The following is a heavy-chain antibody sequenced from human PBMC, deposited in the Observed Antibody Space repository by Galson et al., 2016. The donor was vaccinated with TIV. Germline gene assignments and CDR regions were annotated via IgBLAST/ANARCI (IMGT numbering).Heavy chain of an antibody. J-gene: IGHJ6*02. CDR1: GGTPDDSA. CDR3: IKDLTDGGADV. CDR2: LFSDGRTT. Sequence: SLRLSCAVSGGTPDDSAMHWVRHAPGKGLEWVSGLFSDGRTTDYVDSVKGRFTISRDILERSLYLQMNSLRPEDTALYYCIKDLTDGGADVWGQGATVIVSS. V-gene: IGHV3-9*02. D-gene: IGHD3-10*01.